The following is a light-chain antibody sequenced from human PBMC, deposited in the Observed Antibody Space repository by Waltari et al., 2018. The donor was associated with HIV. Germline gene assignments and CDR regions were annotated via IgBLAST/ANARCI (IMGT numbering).Light chain of an antibody. CDR1: SSNIGRNT. J-gene: IGLJ3*02. Sequence: QSVLTQPPSASGPPGPRVPMSCSGSSSNIGRNTVTWYQQLPGTAPKLLIFSDTQRPSGVPDRFSGSKSGTSASLAISGLQSEDEGDYYCAAWDDSLNGHWVFGGGTRVTVL. CDR3: AAWDDSLNGHWV. V-gene: IGLV1-44*01. CDR2: SDT.